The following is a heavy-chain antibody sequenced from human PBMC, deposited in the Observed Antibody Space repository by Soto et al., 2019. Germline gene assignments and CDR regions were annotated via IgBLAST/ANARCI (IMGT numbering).Heavy chain of an antibody. CDR1: VGSISSGGYY. V-gene: IGHV4-31*02. J-gene: IGHJ3*02. D-gene: IGHD3-22*01. CDR3: ARDVESYYYDSSGYSRDAFDI. Sequence: LSLTCPVSVGSISSGGYYWSWIRQHPGKGLEWIGYIYYSGSTYYNPSLKSRVTISVDTSKNQFSLKLSTVTAADTAVYYCARDVESYYYDSSGYSRDAFDIWGQGTMVTVSS. CDR2: IYYSGST.